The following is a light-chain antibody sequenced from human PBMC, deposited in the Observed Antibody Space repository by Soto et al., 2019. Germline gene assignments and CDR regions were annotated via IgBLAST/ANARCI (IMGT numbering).Light chain of an antibody. J-gene: IGLJ1*01. V-gene: IGLV2-14*01. CDR2: DVS. CDR1: SSDVGDYNY. CDR3: SSYTSSSTRV. Sequence: QSALTQPASVSGSPGQSITNSCTGTSSDVGDYNYVSWYQQHPGKAPKLVIFDVSDRPSGVSNRFSGSKSGNTASLTISGLQAEDEADYYCSSYTSSSTRVFGTATQLTVL.